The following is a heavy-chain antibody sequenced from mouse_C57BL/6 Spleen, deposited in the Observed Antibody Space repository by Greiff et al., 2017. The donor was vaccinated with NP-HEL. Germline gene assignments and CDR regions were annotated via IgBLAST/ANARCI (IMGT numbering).Heavy chain of an antibody. J-gene: IGHJ3*01. CDR1: GYTFTSYW. V-gene: IGHV1-61*01. CDR3: ARGGGNYVGVWFAY. D-gene: IGHD2-1*01. Sequence: QVQLQQPGAELVRPGSSVKLSCKASGYTFTSYWMDWVKQRPGQGLEWIGNIYPSDSETHYNQKFKDKATVTVDKSSSTAYMQLSSLTSEDSAVYYCARGGGNYVGVWFAYWGQGTLVTVSA. CDR2: IYPSDSET.